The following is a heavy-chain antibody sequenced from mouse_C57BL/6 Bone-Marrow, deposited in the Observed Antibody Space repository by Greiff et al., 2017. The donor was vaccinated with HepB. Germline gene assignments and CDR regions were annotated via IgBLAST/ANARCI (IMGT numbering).Heavy chain of an antibody. Sequence: EVQLQQSGTVLARPGASVKMSCKTSGYTFTSYWMHWVKQRPGQGLEWIGAIYPGNSDTSYNQKFKGKAKLTAVTSASTAYMELSSLTNEDAAVYYCTRGITTVVPDYWGQGTTLTVSS. V-gene: IGHV1-5*01. CDR1: GYTFTSYW. D-gene: IGHD1-1*01. J-gene: IGHJ2*01. CDR2: IYPGNSDT. CDR3: TRGITTVVPDY.